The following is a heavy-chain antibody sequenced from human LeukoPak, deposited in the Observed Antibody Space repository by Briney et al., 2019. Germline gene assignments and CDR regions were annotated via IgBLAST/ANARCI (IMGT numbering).Heavy chain of an antibody. D-gene: IGHD3-10*01. CDR1: GGSFSGYY. CDR3: ASPAGGSGREIDY. J-gene: IGHJ4*02. V-gene: IGHV4-34*01. CDR2: INHSGST. Sequence: SETLSLTCAVYGGSFSGYYWSWIRQPPGKGLEWIGEINHSGSTNYNPSLKSRVTISVDTSKNQFSLKLSSVTAADTAVYYCASPAGGSGREIDYWGQGTLVTVSS.